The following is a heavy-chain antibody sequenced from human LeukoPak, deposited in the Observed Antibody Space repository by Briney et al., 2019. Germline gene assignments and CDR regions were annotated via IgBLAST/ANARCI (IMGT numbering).Heavy chain of an antibody. CDR2: IYHSGST. D-gene: IGHD3-10*01. J-gene: IGHJ3*02. CDR1: GGSISSGGYS. CDR3: ATQQTIWFGDAFDI. V-gene: IGHV4-30-2*01. Sequence: PSETLSLTCAVSGGSISSGGYSWSWIRQPPGKGLEWIGYIYHSGSTYYNPSLKSRVTISVDRSKNQFSLKLSSVTAADTAVYYCATQQTIWFGDAFDIWGQGQWSPSPQ.